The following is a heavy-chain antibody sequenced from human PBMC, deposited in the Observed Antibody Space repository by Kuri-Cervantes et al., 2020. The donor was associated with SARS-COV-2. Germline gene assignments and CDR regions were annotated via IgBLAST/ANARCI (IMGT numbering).Heavy chain of an antibody. V-gene: IGHV3-30*07. CDR2: ISYDGSNK. Sequence: GGSLRLSCAASGFTFSGFSLHWVRQAPGKGLEWVAVISYDGSNKYYADSVKGRFTISRDNAKNSLYLQMNSLRAEDTAVYYCARDRVSSSWANLYYYYYYMDVWGKGTTVTVSS. CDR3: ARDRVSSSWANLYYYYYYMDV. CDR1: GFTFSGFS. J-gene: IGHJ6*03. D-gene: IGHD6-13*01.